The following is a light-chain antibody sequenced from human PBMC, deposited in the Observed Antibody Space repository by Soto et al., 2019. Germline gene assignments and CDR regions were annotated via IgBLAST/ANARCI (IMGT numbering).Light chain of an antibody. CDR3: QQRSNWQIT. CDR1: QSVTYN. J-gene: IGKJ5*01. V-gene: IGKV3D-11*02. CDR2: DTS. Sequence: TQSPATLSASPGERVTLSCRATQSVTYNLAWYQQKPGQAPRLLIYDTSIRATGIPARFSGSGSGTDFTLTISSLEPEDFAVYYCQQRSNWQITFGQGTRLEIK.